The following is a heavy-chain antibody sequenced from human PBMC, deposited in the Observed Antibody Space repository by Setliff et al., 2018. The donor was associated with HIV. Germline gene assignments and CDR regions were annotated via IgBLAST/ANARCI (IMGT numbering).Heavy chain of an antibody. CDR1: GGTLSNYA. Sequence: SVKVSCKASGGTLSNYAVNWVRQAPGGGLEWMGEIIPMFHRTQYAQRFQGRVTFTTDESTNIAYMDMSSLRSDDTGIYYRARGRMAAAGMFIPRALDYWGRGTLVTVSS. J-gene: IGHJ4*03. CDR3: ARGRMAAAGMFIPRALDY. D-gene: IGHD6-13*01. CDR2: IIPMFHRT. V-gene: IGHV1-69*05.